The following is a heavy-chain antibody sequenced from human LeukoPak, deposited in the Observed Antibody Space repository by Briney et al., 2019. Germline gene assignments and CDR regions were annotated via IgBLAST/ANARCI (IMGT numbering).Heavy chain of an antibody. D-gene: IGHD7-27*01. CDR3: VRAGELDY. V-gene: IGHV1-2*02. Sequence: ASVKVSCKASGYTFTDYYMNWVRQAPGQGLEWMGWINPKSGGTKYAQKFQGRVTMTRDTSITTACMELTILSSDDTAVFYCVRAGELDYWGQGTLVTVSS. CDR2: INPKSGGT. J-gene: IGHJ4*02. CDR1: GYTFTDYY.